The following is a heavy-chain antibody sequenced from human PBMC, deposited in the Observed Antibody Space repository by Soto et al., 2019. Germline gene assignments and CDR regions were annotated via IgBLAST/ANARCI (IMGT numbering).Heavy chain of an antibody. CDR2: IFSNDEK. J-gene: IGHJ5*02. CDR1: GFSLSNARMG. D-gene: IGHD2-15*01. Sequence: QVTLKESGPVLVKPTEPLTLTCTVSGFSLSNARMGVSWIRQPPGKALEWLAHIFSNDEKSYSTSLKSRLTISKDTSKSQVVLTMTNMDPVDTATYYCARMSDQIRWWFDPWGQGTLVTVSS. V-gene: IGHV2-26*01. CDR3: ARMSDQIRWWFDP.